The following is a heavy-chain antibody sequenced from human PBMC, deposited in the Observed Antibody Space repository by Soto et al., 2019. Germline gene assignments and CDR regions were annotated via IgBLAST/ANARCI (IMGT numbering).Heavy chain of an antibody. Sequence: SGPTLVNPTQTLTLTCTFSGFSLSTSGVGVGWIRQPPGKALEWLALIYWNDDKRYSPSLKSRLTITKDTSKNQVVLTMTNMDPVDTATYFCSRAVGGFTYGYPDYWGQGTLVTVSS. CDR1: GFSLSTSGVG. CDR2: IYWNDDK. CDR3: SRAVGGFTYGYPDY. D-gene: IGHD5-18*01. J-gene: IGHJ4*02. V-gene: IGHV2-5*01.